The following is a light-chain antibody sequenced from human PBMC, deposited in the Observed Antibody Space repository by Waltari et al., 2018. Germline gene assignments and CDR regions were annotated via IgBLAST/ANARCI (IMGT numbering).Light chain of an antibody. Sequence: DVQMTQSPSTLSASVGDRVTITCRASQSISNSLAWYQPKPGNAPKLLIYKASRLESGVPSRFSGSRSGTEFTLTISSLQPDEFATYYCQQYNNYRTFGQGTKVEIK. CDR2: KAS. CDR1: QSISNS. V-gene: IGKV1-5*03. J-gene: IGKJ1*01. CDR3: QQYNNYRT.